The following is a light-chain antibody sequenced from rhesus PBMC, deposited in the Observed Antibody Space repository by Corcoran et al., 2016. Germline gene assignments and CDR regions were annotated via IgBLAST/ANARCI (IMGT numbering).Light chain of an antibody. CDR1: QGISNY. CDR3: QQHISYPRT. V-gene: IGKV1S14*01. J-gene: IGKJ1*01. Sequence: DIQMTQSPSSLSASVGDTVTITCRASQGISNYLAWYQQKPGKAPKPLIHYASNLERRVPSRFSGSGAGTDFTLSIISLQPEYFAIYCCQQHISYPRTFGRGTKVEIK. CDR2: YAS.